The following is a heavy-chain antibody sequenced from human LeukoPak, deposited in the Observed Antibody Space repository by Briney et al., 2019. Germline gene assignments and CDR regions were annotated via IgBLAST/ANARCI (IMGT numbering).Heavy chain of an antibody. CDR3: ARGEFAYPIVVVLAAIGGDWFDP. D-gene: IGHD2-2*02. CDR2: IIPIFGTA. CDR1: GGTFSSYA. V-gene: IGHV1-69*06. J-gene: IGHJ5*02. Sequence: SVKVSCKASGGTFSSYAISWVRQAPGQGLEWMGGIIPIFGTANYAQKFQGRVTITADKSTSTAYMELSSLRSEDTAVYYCARGEFAYPIVVVLAAIGGDWFDPWGQGTLVTVSS.